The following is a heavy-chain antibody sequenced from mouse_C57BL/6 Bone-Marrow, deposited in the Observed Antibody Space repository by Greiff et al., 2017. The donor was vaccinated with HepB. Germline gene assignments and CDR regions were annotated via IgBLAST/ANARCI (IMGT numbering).Heavy chain of an antibody. CDR2: IDPETGGT. CDR1: GYTFTDYE. CDR3: TRENLYYYGTKGFAY. V-gene: IGHV1-15*01. D-gene: IGHD1-1*01. J-gene: IGHJ3*01. Sequence: VKLVESGAELVRPGASVTLSCKASGYTFTDYEMHWVKQTPVHGLEWIGAIDPETGGTAYNQKFKGKAILTADKSSSTAYMELRSLTSEDSAVYYCTRENLYYYGTKGFAYWGQGTLVTVSA.